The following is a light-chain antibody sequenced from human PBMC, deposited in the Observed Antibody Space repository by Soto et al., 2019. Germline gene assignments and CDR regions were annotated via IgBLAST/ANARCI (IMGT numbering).Light chain of an antibody. Sequence: DIQMTQSPSTLSASVVDRVTITFRASQSISSWLAWYQQKPGKAPKLLIYAASTLQSGVPSRFSGSGSGTDFTLTISSLQPEDVATYYCQRYNSALFTFGPGTKVDI. V-gene: IGKV1-27*01. CDR2: AAS. CDR1: QSISSW. CDR3: QRYNSALFT. J-gene: IGKJ3*01.